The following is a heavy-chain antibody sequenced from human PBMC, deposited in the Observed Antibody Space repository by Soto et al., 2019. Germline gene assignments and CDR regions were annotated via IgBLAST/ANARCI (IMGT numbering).Heavy chain of an antibody. CDR2: VSSSGGTT. J-gene: IGHJ4*02. CDR3: ASWGYCSGGTCSLYYFDY. D-gene: IGHD2-15*01. Sequence: AGGSLRLSCAASGFTFNIFAMSWVRQAPGKGLEWVSAVSSSGGTTYYADSVKGRFTISRDNYKNTLYLQMNSLRAEDTAVYYCASWGYCSGGTCSLYYFDYWGQGTLVTVSS. CDR1: GFTFNIFA. V-gene: IGHV3-23*01.